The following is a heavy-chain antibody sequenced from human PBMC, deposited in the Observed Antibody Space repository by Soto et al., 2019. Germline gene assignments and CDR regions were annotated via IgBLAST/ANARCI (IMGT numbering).Heavy chain of an antibody. V-gene: IGHV1-18*01. Sequence: ASVKVSCKASGYTFTSYGISWVRQAPGQGLEWMGWISAYNGNTNYAQKLQGRVTMTTDTSTSTAYMELRSLRSDDTAVYYCARDRGLGVVVPAADAFDIWGQGTMVTVSS. CDR3: ARDRGLGVVVPAADAFDI. J-gene: IGHJ3*02. D-gene: IGHD2-2*01. CDR2: ISAYNGNT. CDR1: GYTFTSYG.